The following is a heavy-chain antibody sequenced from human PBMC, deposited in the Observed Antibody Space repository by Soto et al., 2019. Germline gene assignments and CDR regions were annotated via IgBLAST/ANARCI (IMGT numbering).Heavy chain of an antibody. CDR1: GGSFSGYY. D-gene: IGHD4-17*01. V-gene: IGHV4-34*01. Sequence: QVQLQQWGAGLLKPSETLSLTCAVYGGSFSGYYWSWIRQPPGKGLEWIGEINHSGSTHYNPSLKSRVTIAVDTSKNQFSLKLSSVTAADTAVYYCAGALTTVTTPGFAPWGQGTLVTVSS. CDR2: INHSGST. J-gene: IGHJ5*02. CDR3: AGALTTVTTPGFAP.